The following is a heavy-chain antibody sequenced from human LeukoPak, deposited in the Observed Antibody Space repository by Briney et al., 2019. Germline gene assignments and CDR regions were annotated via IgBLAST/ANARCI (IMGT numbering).Heavy chain of an antibody. CDR2: IYPGASNT. Sequence: PGESLKISCQGSGYSFTSYWIGWVRQMPGKGLEWMGLIYPGASNTRYSPSFQGQVTISADKSISTAYLQWSSLKASDTAVYYCARRRAVAGIYYFDHWGQGTLVTVSS. CDR3: ARRRAVAGIYYFDH. D-gene: IGHD6-19*01. V-gene: IGHV5-51*01. CDR1: GYSFTSYW. J-gene: IGHJ4*02.